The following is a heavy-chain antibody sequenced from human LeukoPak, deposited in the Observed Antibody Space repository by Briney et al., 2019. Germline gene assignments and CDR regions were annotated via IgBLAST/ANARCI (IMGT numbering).Heavy chain of an antibody. CDR3: VNPLKGGGSAPGDC. CDR2: ISWNSGSI. V-gene: IGHV3-9*01. CDR1: GFIFNNYA. Sequence: GGSLRLSCAGSGFIFNNYAMHWVRQPPGKGLEWVSGISWNSGSIDYADSVKGRFTISRDNANNSLFLQMNSLRAEDTAVYYCVNPLKGGGSAPGDCGGKGPLVTVS. J-gene: IGHJ4*02. D-gene: IGHD3-16*01.